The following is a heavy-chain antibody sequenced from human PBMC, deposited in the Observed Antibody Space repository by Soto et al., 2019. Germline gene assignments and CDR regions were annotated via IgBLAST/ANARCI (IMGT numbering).Heavy chain of an antibody. J-gene: IGHJ6*02. D-gene: IGHD3-3*01. CDR1: GFTFTSFA. Sequence: PGGSLRLSCAASGFTFTSFAISWVRQAPGTGLEWVASISGTGSTTYYGDSVTGRFTVSRDNSKNTLYLQMNSLRAEDTAVYYCAKVVSIFGVADLGMGVWGQGTTVTVSS. CDR3: AKVVSIFGVADLGMGV. V-gene: IGHV3-23*01. CDR2: ISGTGSTT.